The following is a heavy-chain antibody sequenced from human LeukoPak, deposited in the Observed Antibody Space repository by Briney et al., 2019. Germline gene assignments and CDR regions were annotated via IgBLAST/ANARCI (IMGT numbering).Heavy chain of an antibody. CDR3: ARDRRHGYDWSFDF. CDR2: IWYDGRNK. CDR1: GFTFSNNG. J-gene: IGHJ4*02. V-gene: IGHV3-33*01. D-gene: IGHD5-12*01. Sequence: PGRSLRLSCAASGFTFSNNGMHWVRQAPGKGLEWVAVIWYDGRNKYYTDSVKGRFSISRDNSKNTIYLQMNTLRAEDTAIYYCARDRRHGYDWSFDFWGQGTLVTVSS.